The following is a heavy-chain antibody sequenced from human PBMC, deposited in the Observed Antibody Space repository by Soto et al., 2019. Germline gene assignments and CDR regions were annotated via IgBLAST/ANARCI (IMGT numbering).Heavy chain of an antibody. J-gene: IGHJ4*02. CDR1: GGSLSSSSYY. V-gene: IGHV4-39*01. CDR3: AGHRRVYYYGSGSAYYFDY. CDR2: IYYSGST. Sequence: SETLSLPFTVSGGSLSSSSYYWGWIRQPPGKGLEWIGRIYYSGSTYSNRSLKSRVTISVDTSKNQFSLKLSTVTAADTPVYYCAGHRRVYYYGSGSAYYFDYWGQGTLVTVSS. D-gene: IGHD3-10*01.